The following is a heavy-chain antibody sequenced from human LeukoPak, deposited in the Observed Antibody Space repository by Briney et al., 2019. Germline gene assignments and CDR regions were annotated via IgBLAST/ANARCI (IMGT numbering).Heavy chain of an antibody. CDR1: GGSVSSGSYY. Sequence: SETLSLTCPVSGGSVSSGSYYWNWIRPPPGKGLEWMGYIHYTGSSNYNPSLKSRVTISVDTSKNQFSLKLSSVTAADPAVYSCARMYSSGYFDYWGQGTLVTVSS. J-gene: IGHJ4*02. CDR2: IHYTGSS. CDR3: ARMYSSGYFDY. V-gene: IGHV4-61*01. D-gene: IGHD6-19*01.